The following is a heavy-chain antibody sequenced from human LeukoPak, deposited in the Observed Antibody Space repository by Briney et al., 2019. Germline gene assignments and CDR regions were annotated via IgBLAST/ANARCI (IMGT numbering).Heavy chain of an antibody. CDR2: INHSGST. CDR1: GGSLSGYY. J-gene: IGHJ4*02. Sequence: SETLSLTCAVYGGSLSGYYWSWIRQPPGKGLEWSGEINHSGSTNYNPSLKSRVTISVDRSKNQFSLKLSSVTAADTAVYYCASRDVDIVATTTKFDYWGQGTLVTVSS. V-gene: IGHV4-34*01. D-gene: IGHD5-12*01. CDR3: ASRDVDIVATTTKFDY.